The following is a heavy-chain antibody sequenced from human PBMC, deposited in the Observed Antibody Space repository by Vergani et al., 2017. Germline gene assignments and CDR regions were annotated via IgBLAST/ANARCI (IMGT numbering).Heavy chain of an antibody. CDR3: ARSTMVRGVSITDYYYYGMDV. V-gene: IGHV1-18*01. CDR2: ISAYNGNT. J-gene: IGHJ6*02. CDR1: GGTFSSYA. D-gene: IGHD3-10*01. Sequence: QVQLVQSGAEVKKPGSSVKVSCKASGGTFSSYAISWVRQAPGQGLEWMGWISAYNGNTNYAQKLQGRVTMTTDTSTSTAYMELRSLRSDDTAVYYCARSTMVRGVSITDYYYYGMDVWGQGTTVTVSS.